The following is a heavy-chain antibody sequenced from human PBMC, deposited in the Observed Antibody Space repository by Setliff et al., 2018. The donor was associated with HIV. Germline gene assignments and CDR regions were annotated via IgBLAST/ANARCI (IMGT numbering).Heavy chain of an antibody. Sequence: PGGSLRLSCATSGFTFSPYAIHWVRQAPGMGLEWVAMIWADEITKFYADSVKGRFTISRDNAKNSLYMQMNRLRAEDTAGYYCARDLDPDYYDSSQPGYWGQGTLVTVSS. CDR3: ARDLDPDYYDSSQPGY. J-gene: IGHJ4*02. D-gene: IGHD3-22*01. CDR2: IWADEITK. V-gene: IGHV3-33*01. CDR1: GFTFSPYA.